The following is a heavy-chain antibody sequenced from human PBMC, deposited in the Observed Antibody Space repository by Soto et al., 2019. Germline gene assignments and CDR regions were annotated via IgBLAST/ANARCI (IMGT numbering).Heavy chain of an antibody. CDR3: ATGAFGGRQQLVRDAVDF. J-gene: IGHJ3*01. Sequence: QVHLVQSGAEVQKPGSSVRVSCKASGGTFDRYTISWVRQAPGQGLEWVGRIAPIFDISKYAPKYLGRVTISADKSTSTAYMDLSGLTSEDTAVYYCATGAFGGRQQLVRDAVDFWGQGTMVTVSS. CDR2: IAPIFDIS. D-gene: IGHD3-16*01. CDR1: GGTFDRYT. V-gene: IGHV1-69*02.